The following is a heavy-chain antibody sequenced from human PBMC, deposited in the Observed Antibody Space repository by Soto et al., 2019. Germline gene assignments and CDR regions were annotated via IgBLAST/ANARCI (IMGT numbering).Heavy chain of an antibody. Sequence: PGESLKISCKGSGYSFTSYWIGWVRQMPGKGLEWMGIIYPGDSDTRYSPSFQGQVTISADKSISTASLQWSSLKASDTAMYYCARLPGITIFGVVTAGGMDVWGQGTTVTVSS. V-gene: IGHV5-51*01. CDR3: ARLPGITIFGVVTAGGMDV. CDR2: IYPGDSDT. J-gene: IGHJ6*02. CDR1: GYSFTSYW. D-gene: IGHD3-3*01.